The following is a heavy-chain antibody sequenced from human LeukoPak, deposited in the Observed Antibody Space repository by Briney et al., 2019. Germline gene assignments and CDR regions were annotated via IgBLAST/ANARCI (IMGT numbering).Heavy chain of an antibody. V-gene: IGHV3-74*01. CDR3: ARDGRQHFDWLPLDV. J-gene: IGHJ6*04. CDR2: ISNDGRNM. CDR1: GFTFSAYW. Sequence: PGGSLRLSCAASGFTFSAYWMHWVRQAPGKGLVWVGRISNDGRNMEYADSVKGRFTIYRDNAENTLDLQMHRLRAEDTAVYYCARDGRQHFDWLPLDVWGKGTTVIVSS. D-gene: IGHD3-9*01.